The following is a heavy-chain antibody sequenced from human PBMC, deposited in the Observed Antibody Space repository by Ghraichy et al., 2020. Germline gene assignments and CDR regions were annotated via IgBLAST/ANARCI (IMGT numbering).Heavy chain of an antibody. V-gene: IGHV4-39*01. J-gene: IGHJ5*02. CDR1: GGSISSSSYY. Sequence: SETLSLTCTVSGGSISSSSYYWGWIRQPPGKGLEWIGSIYYSGSTYYNPFLKSRVTISVDTSKNQFSLKLSSVTAADTAVYYCARHSPGDNWNDEVILTWFDPWGQGTLVTVSS. CDR3: ARHSPGDNWNDEVILTWFDP. CDR2: IYYSGST. D-gene: IGHD1-20*01.